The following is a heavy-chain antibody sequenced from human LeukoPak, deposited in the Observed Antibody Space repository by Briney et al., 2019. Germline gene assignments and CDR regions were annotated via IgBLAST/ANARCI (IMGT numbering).Heavy chain of an antibody. CDR3: ARGIVDQHRAFDYSMDV. V-gene: IGHV4-34*01. CDR1: GGSFSGYY. D-gene: IGHD1-26*01. J-gene: IGHJ6*03. Sequence: PSETLSLTCAVYGGSFSGYYWSWIRHPPGKGLEWIGEINHSGSTNYNPSLKSRVTISVDTSKNQFSLKLSSVTAADTAVYYCARGIVDQHRAFDYSMDVWGKGTTVTVSS. CDR2: INHSGST.